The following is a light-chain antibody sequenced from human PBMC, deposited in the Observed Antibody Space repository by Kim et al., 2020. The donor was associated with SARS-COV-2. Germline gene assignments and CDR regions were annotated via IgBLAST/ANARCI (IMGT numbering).Light chain of an antibody. J-gene: IGKJ1*01. CDR3: QQSRT. V-gene: IGKV1-5*03. CDR2: KAS. CDR1: QSISNW. Sequence: DIQMTQSPSTLSASVGDRVTITCRASQSISNWLAWYQQKPGKAPKLLIYKASSLESGVPSRFSGSGSGTEFTLTISSLQPDDFATYYCQQSRTFGQGTKVDIK.